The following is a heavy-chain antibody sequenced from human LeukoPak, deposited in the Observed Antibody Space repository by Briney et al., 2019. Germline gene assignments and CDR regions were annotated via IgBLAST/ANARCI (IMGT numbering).Heavy chain of an antibody. V-gene: IGHV3-66*01. CDR1: GFTFKTSG. D-gene: IGHD5-12*01. J-gene: IGHJ4*02. CDR3: AMGAIVATIDY. CDR2: IYSGSST. Sequence: GGSLRLSCAASGFTFKTSGMNWVRQAPGKGLEWVSLIYSGSSTYYADSVKGRFTISRDKSKNTLYLQMSSLRVEDTAVYYCAMGAIVATIDYWGQGTLVTVSS.